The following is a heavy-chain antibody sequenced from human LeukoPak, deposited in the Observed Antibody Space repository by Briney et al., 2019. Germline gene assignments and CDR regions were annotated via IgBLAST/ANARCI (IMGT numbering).Heavy chain of an antibody. CDR1: GFTFSSYS. Sequence: GGSLRLSCAASGFTFSSYSMNWVHQAPGKGLEWVAAISTTSGNIYYADSVKGRFTISRDNAKNSLYLQMNSLRVVDTALYYCARRAPSHDFDDWGQGTLVTVSS. V-gene: IGHV3-21*01. CDR2: ISTTSGNI. J-gene: IGHJ4*02. CDR3: ARRAPSHDFDD.